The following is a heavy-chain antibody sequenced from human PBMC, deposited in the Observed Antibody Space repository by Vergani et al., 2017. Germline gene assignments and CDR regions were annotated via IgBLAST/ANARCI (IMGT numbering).Heavy chain of an antibody. CDR1: GFTFSSYA. J-gene: IGHJ6*03. CDR3: SKDPRDAKYYYYYMDV. Sequence: EVQLLESGGGLVQPGGSLRLSCAASGFTFSSYAMSWVRQAPGKGLEWVSAISGSGGSTYYADSVKGRITISRDNPKTTLYLQMNSLRAEDTAVYYCSKDPRDAKYYYYYMDVWGKGTTVTVSS. V-gene: IGHV3-23*01. CDR2: ISGSGGST.